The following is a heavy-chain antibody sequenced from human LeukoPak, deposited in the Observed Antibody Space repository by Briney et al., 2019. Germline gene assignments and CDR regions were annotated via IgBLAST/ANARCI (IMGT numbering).Heavy chain of an antibody. D-gene: IGHD4-23*01. J-gene: IGHJ3*02. CDR3: ARWTTVVTPDAFDI. V-gene: IGHV4-31*03. CDR2: IYYTGST. Sequence: SQTLSLTCTASGGSISSGGYYWSWIPQHPGNGLDWIVYIYYTGSTYYHPSLKSRLTISVDTSKNQFSLRLSSVTAADTAVYFCARWTTVVTPDAFDIWGQGTMVTVSS. CDR1: GGSISSGGYY.